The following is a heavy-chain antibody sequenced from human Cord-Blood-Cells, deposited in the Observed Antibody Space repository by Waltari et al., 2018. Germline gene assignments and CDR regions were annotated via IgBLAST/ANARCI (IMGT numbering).Heavy chain of an antibody. CDR1: GGSFSGYY. J-gene: IGHJ6*02. Sequence: QVQLQQWGAGLLKPSETLSHTCAVYGGSFSGYYWSWIRQPPGKGREWIGEINHSGSTHYNPSLKSRVTISVDTSKNQFSLKLSSVTAADTAVYYCARGGGYCSSTSCFVKSYYYYGMDVWGQGTTVTVSS. CDR2: INHSGST. CDR3: ARGGGYCSSTSCFVKSYYYYGMDV. D-gene: IGHD2-2*01. V-gene: IGHV4-34*01.